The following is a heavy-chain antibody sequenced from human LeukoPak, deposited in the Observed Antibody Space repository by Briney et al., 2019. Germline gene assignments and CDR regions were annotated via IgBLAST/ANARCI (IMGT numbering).Heavy chain of an antibody. CDR1: GYTFTGYY. CDR2: INPNSGST. V-gene: IGHV1-2*02. J-gene: IGHJ4*02. Sequence: ASVKVSCKASGYTFTGYYMHWVRQAPGQGREWMGWINPNSGSTNYAQKFKGRVTMTRDTSISTAYMELSRLRSDDTAVYYCARQGGCSSTSCYNPPGYWGQGTLVTVSS. D-gene: IGHD2-2*02. CDR3: ARQGGCSSTSCYNPPGY.